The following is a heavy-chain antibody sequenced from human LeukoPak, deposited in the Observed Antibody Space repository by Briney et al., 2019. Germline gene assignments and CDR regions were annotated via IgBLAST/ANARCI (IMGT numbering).Heavy chain of an antibody. CDR3: AGVQRGLFDN. D-gene: IGHD3-10*01. CDR1: GDSVSSNSAA. V-gene: IGHV6-1*01. Sequence: SQTLSLTCAISGDSVSSNSAAWNWIRQSPSRGLEWLGRTYYRSKWYNDYAVSVKGRITIDPDTSKNQFSLQLNSVTPDDTALYYCAGVQRGLFDNWGQGTLVTVSS. CDR2: TYYRSKWYN. J-gene: IGHJ4*02.